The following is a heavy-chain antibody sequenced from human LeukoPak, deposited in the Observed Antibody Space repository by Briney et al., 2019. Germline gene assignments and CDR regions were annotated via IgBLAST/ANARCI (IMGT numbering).Heavy chain of an antibody. CDR2: MYNSGST. CDR3: ARHGGGYSFDY. J-gene: IGHJ4*02. Sequence: SETLSLTCSVSGGSISNYYWGWIRQPPGKGLEWIGYMYNSGSTNYNPSLKSRVTISEDTSKNQFSLRVTSVTAADTAVYYCARHGGGYSFDYWGQGTLVTVSS. CDR1: GGSISNYY. V-gene: IGHV4-59*08. D-gene: IGHD5-24*01.